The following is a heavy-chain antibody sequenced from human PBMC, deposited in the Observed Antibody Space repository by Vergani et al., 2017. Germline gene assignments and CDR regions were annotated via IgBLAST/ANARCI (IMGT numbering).Heavy chain of an antibody. CDR2: INIGGRT. V-gene: IGHV3-66*02. D-gene: IGHD4-17*01. J-gene: IGHJ3*02. CDR1: SFSVSSHY. CDR3: ARGMTTETTDLDGFDI. Sequence: LVESGGGLVQPGGSLRLSSAASSFSVSSHYMTWVRQAPGKGLEWVSTINIGGRTSYADSVKGRLTLTRDDSKNTLHLQMNSLRPEDTAVYYCARGMTTETTDLDGFDIWGQGTMVSVSS.